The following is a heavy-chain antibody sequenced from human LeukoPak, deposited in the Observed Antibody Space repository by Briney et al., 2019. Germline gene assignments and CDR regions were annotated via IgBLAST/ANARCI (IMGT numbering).Heavy chain of an antibody. CDR3: ARARGYSYGSLDY. D-gene: IGHD5-18*01. V-gene: IGHV4-31*03. CDR1: GSSISSGGYY. J-gene: IGHJ4*02. CDR2: IYYSGST. Sequence: SQTLSLTCTVSGSSISSGGYYWSWIRQHPGKGLEWIGYIYYSGSTYYNPSLKSRVTISVDTSKNQFSLKLSSVTAADTAVYYCARARGYSYGSLDYWGQGTLVTVSS.